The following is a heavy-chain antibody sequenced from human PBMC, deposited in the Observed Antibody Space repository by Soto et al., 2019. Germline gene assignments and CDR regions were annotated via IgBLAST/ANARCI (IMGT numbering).Heavy chain of an antibody. Sequence: SETLSLTCTVSGGSISSGGYYWNWIRQHPGKRLEWIGYIYYSGSTNYNPSLKSRVTISVDTSKNQFSLKLSSVTAADTAVYYFAREIHYHDSSGYSNWFDPWGQGTLVTVPQ. CDR1: GGSISSGGYY. V-gene: IGHV4-61*08. D-gene: IGHD3-22*01. J-gene: IGHJ5*02. CDR3: AREIHYHDSSGYSNWFDP. CDR2: IYYSGST.